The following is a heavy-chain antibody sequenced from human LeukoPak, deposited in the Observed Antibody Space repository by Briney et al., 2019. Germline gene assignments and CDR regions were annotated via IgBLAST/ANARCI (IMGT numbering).Heavy chain of an antibody. Sequence: NPSETLSLTCTVSGGSISSGSYYWSWIRQPAGKGLEWIGRIYTSGSTNYNPSPKSRVTISVDTSKNQFSLKLSSVTAADTAVYYCARDYGDLEGFDYWGQGTLVTVSS. V-gene: IGHV4-61*02. D-gene: IGHD4-17*01. J-gene: IGHJ4*02. CDR2: IYTSGST. CDR1: GGSISSGSYY. CDR3: ARDYGDLEGFDY.